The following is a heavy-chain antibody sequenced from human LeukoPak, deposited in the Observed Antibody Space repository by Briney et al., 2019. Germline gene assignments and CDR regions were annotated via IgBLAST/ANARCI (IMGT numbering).Heavy chain of an antibody. J-gene: IGHJ5*02. CDR1: GGSISSGGYY. V-gene: IGHV4-30-2*02. CDR2: IYHSGST. D-gene: IGHD2-2*01. CDR3: ARLSYCSSTSCKYNWFDP. Sequence: PSETLSLTCTVSGGSISSGGYYWSWIRQPPGKGLEWIGYIYHSGSTYYNPSLKSRVTISVDRSKNQFSLKLSSVTAADTAVYYCARLSYCSSTSCKYNWFDPWGQGTLVTVSS.